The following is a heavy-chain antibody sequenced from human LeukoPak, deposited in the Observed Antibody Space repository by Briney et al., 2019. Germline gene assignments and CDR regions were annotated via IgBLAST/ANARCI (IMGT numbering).Heavy chain of an antibody. V-gene: IGHV3-48*03. CDR3: ASFKGGFGELLAYFDY. J-gene: IGHJ4*02. Sequence: GGSLRLPCAASGFTFSSYEMNWVRQAPGKGLEWVSYISSSGSTIYYADSVKGRFTISRDNAKNSLYLQMNSLRAEDTAVYYCASFKGGFGELLAYFDYWGQGTLVTVSS. D-gene: IGHD3-10*01. CDR1: GFTFSSYE. CDR2: ISSSGSTI.